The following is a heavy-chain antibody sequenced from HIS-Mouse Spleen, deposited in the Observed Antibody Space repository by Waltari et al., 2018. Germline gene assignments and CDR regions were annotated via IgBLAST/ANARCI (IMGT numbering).Heavy chain of an antibody. Sequence: QVQLVESGGGVVQPGRSLRLPLSASGLTFSSSGMPWVRQAPGKGLEWVAVISYDGSNKYYADSVKGRFTISRDNSKNTLYLQMNSLRAEDTAVYYCAKASSGWLDYWGQGTLVTVSS. CDR3: AKASSGWLDY. J-gene: IGHJ4*02. CDR1: GLTFSSSG. CDR2: ISYDGSNK. D-gene: IGHD6-19*01. V-gene: IGHV3-30*18.